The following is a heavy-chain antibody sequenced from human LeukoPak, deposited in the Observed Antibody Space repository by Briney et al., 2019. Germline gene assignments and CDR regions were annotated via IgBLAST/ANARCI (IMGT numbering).Heavy chain of an antibody. Sequence: SETLSLTCAVSGGSFTDYYWSWIRQAPGKGLEWIGEIHYRGSTTYNPSLRSRVTISRDTSENQFSLKLSSVTAADTAVYYCARGVVEYYYFDLWGRGTLVTVSS. CDR1: GGSFTDYY. D-gene: IGHD2/OR15-2a*01. CDR3: ARGVVEYYYFDL. CDR2: IHYRGST. V-gene: IGHV4-34*01. J-gene: IGHJ2*01.